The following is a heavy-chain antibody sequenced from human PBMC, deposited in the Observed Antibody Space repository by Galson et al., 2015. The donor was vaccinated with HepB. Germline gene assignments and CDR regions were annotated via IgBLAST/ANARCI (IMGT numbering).Heavy chain of an antibody. D-gene: IGHD2-2*01. Sequence: SVKVSCKASGYTFTSNGFLWVRQAPGHGLEWMGWISTYSGNTNYAQKFQGRVTITTDASTSTAYMKLSSLRSEDTAVFYCARTKGYCSATRCHGPFDYWGQGPLVTVSS. CDR1: GYTFTSNG. V-gene: IGHV1-18*01. J-gene: IGHJ4*02. CDR3: ARTKGYCSATRCHGPFDY. CDR2: ISTYSGNT.